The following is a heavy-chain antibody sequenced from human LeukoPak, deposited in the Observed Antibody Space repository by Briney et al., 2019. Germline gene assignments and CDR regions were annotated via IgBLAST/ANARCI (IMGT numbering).Heavy chain of an antibody. D-gene: IGHD5-18*01. V-gene: IGHV4-39*07. CDR2: IYYSGST. CDR1: GGSISSSSYY. J-gene: IGHJ4*02. Sequence: PSETLSLTCTVSGGSISSSSYYWGWIRQPPGKGLEWIGSIYYSGSTYYNPSLKGRVTISVDTSKNQFSLKLSSVTAADTAVYYCARWIQLWDAFDYWGQGTLVTVSS. CDR3: ARWIQLWDAFDY.